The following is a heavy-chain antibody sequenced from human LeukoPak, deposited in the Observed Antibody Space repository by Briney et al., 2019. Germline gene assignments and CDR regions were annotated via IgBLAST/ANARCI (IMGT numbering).Heavy chain of an antibody. V-gene: IGHV3-13*01. CDR2: IGTGGDT. Sequence: GGSLRLSCAASGFTFSSYDMHWVRQATGKGLEWVSAIGTGGDTYYPASVRGRFTISRENAKNSLYLQMNSLRAEDTAVYYCVRQGTPHGNFDYWGQGTLVTVSS. D-gene: IGHD1/OR15-1a*01. CDR3: VRQGTPHGNFDY. J-gene: IGHJ4*02. CDR1: GFTFSSYD.